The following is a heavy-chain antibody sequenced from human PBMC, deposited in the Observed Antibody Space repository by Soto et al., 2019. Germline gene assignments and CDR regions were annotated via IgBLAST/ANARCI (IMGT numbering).Heavy chain of an antibody. CDR2: IKSKTDGGTI. CDR3: TSDSRQLVGGAWFDY. CDR1: GFTFSKAW. D-gene: IGHD6-6*01. J-gene: IGHJ4*02. V-gene: IGHV3-15*07. Sequence: GSLRLSCAASGFTFSKAWMNWVRQAPGKRLEWVGRIKSKTDGGTIDYGAPVKGRFTISRDDSKNTLSLQMNSLKMEDTAVYYCTSDSRQLVGGAWFDYWGQGTLVTVSS.